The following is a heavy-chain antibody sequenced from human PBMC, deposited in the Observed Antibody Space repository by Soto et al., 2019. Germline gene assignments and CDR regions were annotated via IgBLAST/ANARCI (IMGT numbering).Heavy chain of an antibody. CDR1: GLSLGTSGVG. J-gene: IGHJ4*02. Sequence: GSGPTLVNPTQTLSLTCTLSGLSLGTSGVGVGWIRQPPGKALEWLALIYWDDEKRYSPSLKHRLTITQDTSKNEVVLTLTNMDPADTATYYCAHVYWVAAGIRDYFDYWGQGTLVTVSS. CDR2: IYWDDEK. CDR3: AHVYWVAAGIRDYFDY. V-gene: IGHV2-5*02. D-gene: IGHD1-1*01.